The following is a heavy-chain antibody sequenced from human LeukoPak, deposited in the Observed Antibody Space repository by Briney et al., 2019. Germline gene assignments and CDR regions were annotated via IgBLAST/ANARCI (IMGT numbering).Heavy chain of an antibody. Sequence: PGGSLRLSCAASGFTFSSYAMHWVRQAPGKGLEWVAVISYDGSNKYYADSVKRRFTISRDNSKNTLYLQMNSLRAEDTAVYYCARAPIVALDYWGQGALVTVSS. V-gene: IGHV3-30*01. CDR3: ARAPIVALDY. CDR2: ISYDGSNK. D-gene: IGHD5-12*01. CDR1: GFTFSSYA. J-gene: IGHJ4*02.